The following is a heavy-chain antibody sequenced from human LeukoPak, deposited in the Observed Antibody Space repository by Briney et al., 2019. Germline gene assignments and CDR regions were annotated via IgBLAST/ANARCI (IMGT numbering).Heavy chain of an antibody. CDR3: ARDGYYYDSSAYYSHFDY. D-gene: IGHD3-22*01. Sequence: ASGKVSCKASGYTFTSYGISWVRQAPGQGLEWMGWISTYNGNTKYAQKFQGRVTMTTDTSTSTAYMELRSLRSDDTAVYYCARDGYYYDSSAYYSHFDYWGQGTLVTVSS. CDR2: ISTYNGNT. V-gene: IGHV1-18*01. CDR1: GYTFTSYG. J-gene: IGHJ4*02.